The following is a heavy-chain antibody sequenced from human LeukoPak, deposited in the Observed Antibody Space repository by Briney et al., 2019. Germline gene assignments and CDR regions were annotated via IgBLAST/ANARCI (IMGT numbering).Heavy chain of an antibody. Sequence: GGSLRLSCAASGFTFSSYSMSWVRQVPGKGLEWVSSISSSSSYIYYADSVKGRFTISRDNAKNSLYLQMNSLRAEDTAVYYCARGDSYGYSFDYWGQGTLVTVSS. CDR2: ISSSSSYI. CDR3: ARGDSYGYSFDY. CDR1: GFTFSSYS. J-gene: IGHJ4*02. D-gene: IGHD5-18*01. V-gene: IGHV3-21*01.